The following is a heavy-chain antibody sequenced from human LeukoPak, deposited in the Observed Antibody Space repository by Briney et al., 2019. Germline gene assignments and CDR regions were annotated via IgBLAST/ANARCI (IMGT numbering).Heavy chain of an antibody. J-gene: IGHJ5*02. Sequence: GASVKVSCKASGYTFTSYAMHWVRQAPRQRLEWMGWINAGNDNTKYSQKFQGRVTITRDTSASTAYMELSSLRSEDTAVYYCARDLGYCTGGTCYPNWFDPWGQGTLVTVPS. CDR3: ARDLGYCTGGTCYPNWFDP. CDR2: INAGNDNT. D-gene: IGHD2-15*01. V-gene: IGHV1-3*01. CDR1: GYTFTSYA.